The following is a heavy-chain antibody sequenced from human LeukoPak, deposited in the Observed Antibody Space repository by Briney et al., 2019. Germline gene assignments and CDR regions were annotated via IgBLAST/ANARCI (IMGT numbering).Heavy chain of an antibody. CDR1: GGSISSYY. CDR2: IYYSGST. V-gene: IGHV4-59*01. CDR3: ARAGYSSGWTAGWYFDL. D-gene: IGHD6-19*01. Sequence: SETLPLTCTVSGGSISSYYWSWIRQPPGKGLEWIGYIYYSGSTNYNPSLKSRVTISVDTSKNQFSLKLSSVTAADTAVYYCARAGYSSGWTAGWYFDLWGRGTLVTVSS. J-gene: IGHJ2*01.